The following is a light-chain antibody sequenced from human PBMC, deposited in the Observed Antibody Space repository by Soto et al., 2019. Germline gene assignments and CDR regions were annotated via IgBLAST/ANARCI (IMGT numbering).Light chain of an antibody. CDR3: QQHSHWPPWT. CDR1: EIVRRF. Sequence: EVVLTQSPATLSLSPGDRAPFSCGAGEIVRRFVDWYQQKPGQAPRLLIFGESNRATGIPARFSGSGSGTDFTLTISDLEPEDFAVYYCQQHSHWPPWTFGQGTRVEIQ. CDR2: GES. V-gene: IGKV3-11*01. J-gene: IGKJ1*01.